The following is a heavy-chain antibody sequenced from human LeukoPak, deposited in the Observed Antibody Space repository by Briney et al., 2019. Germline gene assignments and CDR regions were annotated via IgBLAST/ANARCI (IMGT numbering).Heavy chain of an antibody. Sequence: GGSLRLSCTTSGFIFSNYGMHWVRQAPGKGLEWVAFIRHDGSNKYYADSVKGRCTISRDNSKNTLYLQMNSLRAEDTAVYYCLGYCSSTSCHRDYWGQGTLVTVSS. J-gene: IGHJ4*02. CDR1: GFIFSNYG. CDR2: IRHDGSNK. CDR3: LGYCSSTSCHRDY. V-gene: IGHV3-30*02. D-gene: IGHD2-2*01.